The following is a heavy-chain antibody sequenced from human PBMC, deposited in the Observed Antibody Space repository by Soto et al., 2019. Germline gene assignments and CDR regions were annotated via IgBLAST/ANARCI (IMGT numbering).Heavy chain of an antibody. Sequence: EVQLVESGGGVVQPGGSLRLSCEASGFSLSNYWRSWVRQAPGEGPEWVASIKSDGSEKNYVDAVRGRFTVSRDNANNSLFLQMYRLRADDTAVYYCARDVIWGRGSLVFVSS. V-gene: IGHV3-7*05. J-gene: IGHJ4*02. CDR3: ARDVI. CDR1: GFSLSNYW. CDR2: IKSDGSEK.